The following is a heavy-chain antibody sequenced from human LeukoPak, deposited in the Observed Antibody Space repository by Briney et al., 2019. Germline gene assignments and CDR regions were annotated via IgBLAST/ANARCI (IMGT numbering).Heavy chain of an antibody. CDR3: ARRSGSYLDY. CDR2: INHSGST. J-gene: IGHJ4*02. CDR1: GGSFSGYY. Sequence: SETLSLTCAVYGGSFSGYYWSWIRQPPGKGLEWIGEINHSGSTNYNPSLKSRVTISVDTSKNQFSLKLSSVTAADTAAYYCARRSGSYLDYWGQGTLVTVSS. V-gene: IGHV4-34*01. D-gene: IGHD1-26*01.